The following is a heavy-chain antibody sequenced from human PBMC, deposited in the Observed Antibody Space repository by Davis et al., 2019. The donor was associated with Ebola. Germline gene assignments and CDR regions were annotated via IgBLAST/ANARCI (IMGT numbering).Heavy chain of an antibody. V-gene: IGHV3-7*01. CDR3: ARGGSYPGY. CDR2: IDQDGSEE. CDR1: GFTFSDHY. J-gene: IGHJ4*02. D-gene: IGHD3-10*01. Sequence: PGGSLRLSCAASGFTFSDHYMDWVRQAPGKGLEWVASIDQDGSEERYVDSVKGRFTISRDNAKNSLYLQMNSLRVEDTDVYYCARGGSYPGYWGQGTLVTVSS.